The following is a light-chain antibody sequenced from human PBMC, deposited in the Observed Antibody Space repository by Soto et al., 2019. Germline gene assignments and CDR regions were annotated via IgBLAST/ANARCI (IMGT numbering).Light chain of an antibody. CDR3: QQYGSSPRG. V-gene: IGKV3-20*01. CDR1: QSFSSSY. J-gene: IGKJ1*01. Sequence: EIVLTQSPGTLSFSPGERATLSCRASQSFSSSYLAWYQQKPGQDPRLLIYGASSRATGIPDRFSGSGSGTDFTLTISRLEPEDFAVYFCQQYGSSPRGFGQGTKVEIK. CDR2: GAS.